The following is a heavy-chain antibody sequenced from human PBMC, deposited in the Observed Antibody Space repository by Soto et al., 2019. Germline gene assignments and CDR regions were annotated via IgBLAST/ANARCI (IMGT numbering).Heavy chain of an antibody. V-gene: IGHV4-59*01. J-gene: IGHJ4*02. D-gene: IGHD3-10*01. Sequence: SETLSLTCTVSGGSISSYYWSWIRQPPGKGLEWIGYIYYSGSTNYNPSLKSRVTISVDTSKNQFSLKLSSVTAADTAVYYCASLDSGSYYQFDYWGQGTLVTVSS. CDR3: ASLDSGSYYQFDY. CDR1: GGSISSYY. CDR2: IYYSGST.